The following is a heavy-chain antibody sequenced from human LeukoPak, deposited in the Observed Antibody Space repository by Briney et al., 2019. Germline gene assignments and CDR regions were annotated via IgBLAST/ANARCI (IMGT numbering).Heavy chain of an antibody. D-gene: IGHD3-3*01. J-gene: IGHJ4*02. CDR3: ARDQRRITIFGVAPV. CDR2: IYTSGST. V-gene: IGHV4-61*02. CDR1: GGSISSGSYY. Sequence: PSETLSLTCTVSGGSISSGSYYWSWIRQPAGKGLEWIGRIYTSGSTNYNPSLKSRVTISVYTSKNQFSLKLSSVTAADTAVYYCARDQRRITIFGVAPVWGQGTLVTVSS.